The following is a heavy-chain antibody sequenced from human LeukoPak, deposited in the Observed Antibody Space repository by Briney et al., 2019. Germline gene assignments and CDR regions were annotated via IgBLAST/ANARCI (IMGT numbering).Heavy chain of an antibody. CDR2: VGIAADT. V-gene: IGHV3-13*01. J-gene: IGHJ6*02. CDR1: GFTFSDHA. CDR3: ARDMVVLRFLEWLYTNYYGMDV. Sequence: GGSLRLSCAASGFTFSDHAMHWVRQAPGKGLEWVSAVGIAADTFYPGSVKGRFTISRENAKNSLYLQMNSLRVEDTAVYYCARDMVVLRFLEWLYTNYYGMDVWGQGTTVTVSS. D-gene: IGHD3-3*01.